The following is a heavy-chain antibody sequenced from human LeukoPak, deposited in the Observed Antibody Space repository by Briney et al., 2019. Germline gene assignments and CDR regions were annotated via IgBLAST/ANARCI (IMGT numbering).Heavy chain of an antibody. D-gene: IGHD3-22*01. CDR1: GGSISSGSYY. J-gene: IGHJ1*01. V-gene: IGHV4-61*02. CDR2: IYTSGST. CDR3: ASPRGDDSGGYYTWYFHH. Sequence: NPSETLSLTCTVSGGSISSGSYYWSWIRQPAGKGLEWIGRIYTSGSTNYNPSLKSRVTISVDTSKNQFSLKLSSVTAADTAVYFCASPRGDDSGGYYTWYFHHWGQGILVTVSS.